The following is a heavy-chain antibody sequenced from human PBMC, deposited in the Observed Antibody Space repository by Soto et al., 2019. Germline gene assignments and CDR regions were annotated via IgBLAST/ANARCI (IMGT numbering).Heavy chain of an antibody. D-gene: IGHD3-3*01. CDR2: IYHSGST. CDR3: ASGFRRSITIFGANQYYFDY. Sequence: PSETLSLTCAVSGGSISSSNWWSWVRQPPGKGLEWIGEIYHSGSTNYNPSLKSRVTISVDKSKNQFSLKLSSVTAADTAVYYCASGFRRSITIFGANQYYFDYWGQGTLVTVSS. V-gene: IGHV4-4*02. J-gene: IGHJ4*02. CDR1: GGSISSSNW.